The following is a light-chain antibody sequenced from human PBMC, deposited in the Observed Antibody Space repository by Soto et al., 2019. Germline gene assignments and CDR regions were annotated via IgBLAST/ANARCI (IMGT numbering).Light chain of an antibody. CDR1: QSVNTN. CDR2: RIS. CDR3: QQHNDWPLT. V-gene: IGKV3-15*01. J-gene: IGKJ4*01. Sequence: EIVMTQSPATLSVSPGETATLSCRASQSVNTNLAWYQQNAGQAPRLLIYRISTRATGIPARFSGSGSGTEFTLTINSLQSEDFAVYYCQQHNDWPLTFGGGNKVEIK.